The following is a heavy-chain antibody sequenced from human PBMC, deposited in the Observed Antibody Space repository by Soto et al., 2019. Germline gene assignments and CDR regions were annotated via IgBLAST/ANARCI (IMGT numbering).Heavy chain of an antibody. J-gene: IGHJ1*01. CDR2: FDPADGKT. D-gene: IGHD3-16*01. Sequence: GASVKVSCKVSGYTLTELSMHWVRQSPGKGLEWMGGFDPADGKTIYAQKFQGRVTMTEDTSTDTAYMDLSSLRSEDTAVYYCATAQGAFEAEYFQYWGQGTLVTVSS. V-gene: IGHV1-24*01. CDR3: ATAQGAFEAEYFQY. CDR1: GYTLTELS.